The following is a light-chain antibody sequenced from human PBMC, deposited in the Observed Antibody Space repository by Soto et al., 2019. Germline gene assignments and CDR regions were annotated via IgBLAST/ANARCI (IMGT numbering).Light chain of an antibody. V-gene: IGKV1-12*01. J-gene: IGKJ1*01. CDR1: QSISSW. Sequence: IHMTHAPSTLSASVLYRVTITCLASQSISSWLAWYQQKPGKAPKLLIYAASSLPSGVPSRFSGSGSGTDFTLTISSLQPEDFATYYCQQANSFPQTFGQGTKVDIK. CDR2: AAS. CDR3: QQANSFPQT.